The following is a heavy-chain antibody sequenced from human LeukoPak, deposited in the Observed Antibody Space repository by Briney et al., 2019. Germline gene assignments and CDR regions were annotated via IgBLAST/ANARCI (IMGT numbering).Heavy chain of an antibody. CDR3: AKDIFLRDSSGSYWGAFDI. D-gene: IGHD3-22*01. Sequence: AESLCLSCATSGVTFADYTRHWVRHAPREGLQWGSVMSGVDGSTYYTESLKGRFTISRNNSTISLYLQMNSLATEDTALYYCAKDIFLRDSSGSYWGAFDIWGQGTMVTVSS. CDR1: GVTFADYT. CDR2: MSGVDGST. V-gene: IGHV3-43*01. J-gene: IGHJ3*02.